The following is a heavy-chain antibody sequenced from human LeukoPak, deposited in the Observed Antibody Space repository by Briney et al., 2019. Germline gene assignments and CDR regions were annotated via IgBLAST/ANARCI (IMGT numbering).Heavy chain of an antibody. J-gene: IGHJ3*01. Sequence: PGGSLRLSCGASGFSFRDHYMDWVRQPPGKGLEWVGRIRTKPKSYTTDYAASVKGRFTISRDDSKNLLYLQMNSLKTEDTAVYYCGRVGDYFDNKGYSLDAVDAWGRGRMVTVSS. V-gene: IGHV3-72*01. D-gene: IGHD3-22*01. CDR2: IRTKPKSYTT. CDR3: GRVGDYFDNKGYSLDAVDA. CDR1: GFSFRDHY.